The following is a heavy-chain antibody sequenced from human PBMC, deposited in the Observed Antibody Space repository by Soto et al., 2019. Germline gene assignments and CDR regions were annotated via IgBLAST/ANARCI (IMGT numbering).Heavy chain of an antibody. D-gene: IGHD6-19*01. CDR1: VASITTYY. Sequence: SETLSLTCAVSVASITTYYWSWIRQPPGKGLEWIGYMHYSGSSSYNPSLESRVTVSVDRSKNQLSLILTSVTAADTAVYYCAGRIAVAGTEDYWGQGTLVTVSS. V-gene: IGHV4-59*08. CDR3: AGRIAVAGTEDY. CDR2: MHYSGSS. J-gene: IGHJ4*02.